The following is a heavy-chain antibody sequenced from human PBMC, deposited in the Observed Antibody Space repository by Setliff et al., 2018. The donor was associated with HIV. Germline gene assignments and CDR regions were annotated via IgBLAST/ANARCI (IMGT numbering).Heavy chain of an antibody. Sequence: GESLKISCAASGFTFSSYWMSWVRQAPGKGLEWVANIKQDGNEKYYVDSVKGRFTISRDNAKSSLYLQMNSLRAEDTAVYYCTRTSRAAYWGRGTLVTVSS. V-gene: IGHV3-7*01. CDR1: GFTFSSYW. J-gene: IGHJ4*02. CDR2: IKQDGNEK. D-gene: IGHD6-25*01. CDR3: TRTSRAAY.